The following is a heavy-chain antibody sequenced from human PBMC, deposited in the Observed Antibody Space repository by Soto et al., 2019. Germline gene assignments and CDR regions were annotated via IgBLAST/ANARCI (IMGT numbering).Heavy chain of an antibody. Sequence: PSETLSLTCTVSGGSISSSSYYWGWIRQPPGKGLEWIGSIYYSGSTYYNPSLKSRVTISVDTSKNQFSLKLSSVTAADTAVYYRAKHAGSYDGSGSYSKHYYHSMDVWGQGTTGTPSS. V-gene: IGHV4-39*01. D-gene: IGHD3-10*01. CDR1: GGSISSSSYY. CDR3: AKHAGSYDGSGSYSKHYYHSMDV. CDR2: IYYSGST. J-gene: IGHJ6*02.